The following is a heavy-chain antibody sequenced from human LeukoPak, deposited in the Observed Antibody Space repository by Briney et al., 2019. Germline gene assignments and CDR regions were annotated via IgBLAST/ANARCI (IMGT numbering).Heavy chain of an antibody. V-gene: IGHV1-46*01. J-gene: IGHJ4*02. CDR2: INPSGGGSST. CDR3: ARSITIFGVATLGY. Sequence: ASVKVSFKASGYSFTIYYIHWVRQAPGQGLEWMAMINPSGGGSSTTYAQKFQGTLTLTRDMSKSTVYMELSSLRSEDTAVYYCARSITIFGVATLGYWGQGTLVTVSS. D-gene: IGHD3-3*01. CDR1: GYSFTIYY.